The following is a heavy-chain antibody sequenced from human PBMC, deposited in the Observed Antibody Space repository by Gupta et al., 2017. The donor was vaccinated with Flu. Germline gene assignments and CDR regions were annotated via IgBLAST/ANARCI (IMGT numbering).Heavy chain of an antibody. D-gene: IGHD2-2*02. Sequence: QLQLVQSGAEVKKPGASVKVSSTPSAYTFIGYYIHWVPPAPGQGLEWVGRVNPRSGSTNYVLKVQGRGTMTTDTSINTASLELSRLTSDDTAVDYCAREKFCSTASCYRWFEPWGQGTLVTVSS. V-gene: IGHV1-2*06. CDR3: AREKFCSTASCYRWFEP. CDR2: VNPRSGST. J-gene: IGHJ5*02. CDR1: AYTFIGYY.